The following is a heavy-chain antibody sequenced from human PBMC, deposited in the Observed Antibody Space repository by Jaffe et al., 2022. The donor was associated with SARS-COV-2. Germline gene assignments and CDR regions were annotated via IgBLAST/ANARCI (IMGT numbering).Heavy chain of an antibody. V-gene: IGHV3-66*02. D-gene: IGHD3-22*01. Sequence: EVQLVESGGGLVQPGGSLRLSCAASGFTVSSNYMSWVRQAPGKGLEWVSVIYSGGSTYYADSVKGRFTISRDNSKNTLYLQMNSLRAEDTAVYYCGWGTVVSRGGVDYWGQGTLVTVSS. CDR2: IYSGGST. CDR1: GFTVSSNY. J-gene: IGHJ4*02. CDR3: GWGTVVSRGGVDY.